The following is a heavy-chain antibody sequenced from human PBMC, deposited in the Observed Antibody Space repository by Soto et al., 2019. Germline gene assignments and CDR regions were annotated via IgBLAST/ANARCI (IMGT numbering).Heavy chain of an antibody. CDR3: ARPRDSGSYYYSFDS. Sequence: PGESLKISCKGFDYTFAAYWIGWVRQMPGKGLEWMGVINPRDSDVKYSPPFEGQVTISADNSITTSSLQFSSLKTSDTATYFCARPRDSGSYYYSFDSWGQGTPVTVSS. J-gene: IGHJ4*02. V-gene: IGHV5-51*01. CDR2: INPRDSDV. CDR1: DYTFAAYW. D-gene: IGHD1-26*01.